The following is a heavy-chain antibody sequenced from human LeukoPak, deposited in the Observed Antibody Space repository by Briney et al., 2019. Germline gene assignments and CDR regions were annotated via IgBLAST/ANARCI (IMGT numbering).Heavy chain of an antibody. CDR3: VRDCSSTTCLEY. CDR2: IIPILGIA. V-gene: IGHV1-69*04. CDR1: GGTFSSYA. D-gene: IGHD2-2*01. J-gene: IGHJ4*02. Sequence: SVKVSCKASGGTFSSYAISWVRQAPGQGLEWMGRIIPILGIANYAQKFQGRVTITADKFTNTAYMELSSLTSADTAIYYCVRDCSSTTCLEYWGQGTLITVSS.